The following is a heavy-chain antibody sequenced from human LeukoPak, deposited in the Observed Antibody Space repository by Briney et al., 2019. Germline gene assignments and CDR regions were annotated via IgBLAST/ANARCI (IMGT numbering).Heavy chain of an antibody. Sequence: SETLSLTCTVSGGSISSYYWSWTRQPPGKGLEWIGYIYYSGSTNYNPSLKSRVTISVDTSKNQFSLKLSSVTAADTAVYYCAREGFGAHDAFDIWGQGTMVTVSS. CDR3: AREGFGAHDAFDI. CDR2: IYYSGST. V-gene: IGHV4-59*01. D-gene: IGHD4/OR15-4a*01. CDR1: GGSISSYY. J-gene: IGHJ3*02.